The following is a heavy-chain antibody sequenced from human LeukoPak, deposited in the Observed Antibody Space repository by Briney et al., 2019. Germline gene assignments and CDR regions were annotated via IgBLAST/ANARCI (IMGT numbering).Heavy chain of an antibody. CDR1: GFTFSTYS. Sequence: GGSLRLSCAASGFTFSTYSMNWVRQAPGKGLEWVSSISGSSSYIYYADSVKGRFTISRDNAKNSLYLQMNSLRAEDTAVYYCARDADYYYYMDVWGKGTTVTVSS. J-gene: IGHJ6*03. CDR3: ARDADYYYYMDV. CDR2: ISGSSSYI. V-gene: IGHV3-21*01.